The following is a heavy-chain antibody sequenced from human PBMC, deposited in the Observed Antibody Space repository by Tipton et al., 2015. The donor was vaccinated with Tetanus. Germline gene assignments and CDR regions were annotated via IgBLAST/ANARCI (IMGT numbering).Heavy chain of an antibody. CDR2: IYFEGST. Sequence: TLSLTCTVSGGSISDKKYYWGWIRQPPGKGLEWIASIYFEGSTYYSPSLESRVTIAVDTSKNQFSLKLASVTAADTAVYFCARANFDFSKKGPFDSWGQGILVIVSA. V-gene: IGHV4-39*07. J-gene: IGHJ4*02. CDR1: GGSISDKKYY. D-gene: IGHD3-3*01. CDR3: ARANFDFSKKGPFDS.